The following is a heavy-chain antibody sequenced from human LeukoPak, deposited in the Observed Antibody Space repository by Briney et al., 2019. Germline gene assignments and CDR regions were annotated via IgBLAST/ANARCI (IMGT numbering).Heavy chain of an antibody. CDR3: ARDGRGYSDYDFRYFDY. J-gene: IGHJ4*02. CDR1: GFTFSSYG. D-gene: IGHD5-12*01. Sequence: PGGSLRLSCAASGFTFSSYGMSWVRQAPGKGLEWVSAISGSGGSTYYADSVKGRFTISRDNSKNTLYLQMNSLRAEDTAVYYCARDGRGYSDYDFRYFDYWGQGTLVTVSS. CDR2: ISGSGGST. V-gene: IGHV3-23*01.